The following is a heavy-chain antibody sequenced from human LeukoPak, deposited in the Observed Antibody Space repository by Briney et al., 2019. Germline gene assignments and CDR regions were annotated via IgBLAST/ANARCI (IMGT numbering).Heavy chain of an antibody. J-gene: IGHJ4*02. Sequence: SETLSLTCTVSGGSISSSSYYWGWIRQPPGKGLEWIGSIYYSGSTYYNPSLKSRVTISVDTSKNQFSLKLSSVTAADTAVYYCARGVLGPHDYWGQGTLVTVSS. CDR3: ARGVLGPHDY. CDR2: IYYSGST. V-gene: IGHV4-39*01. CDR1: GGSISSSSYY.